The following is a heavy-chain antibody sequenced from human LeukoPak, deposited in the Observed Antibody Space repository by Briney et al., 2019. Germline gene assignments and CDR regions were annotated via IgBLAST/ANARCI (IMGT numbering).Heavy chain of an antibody. CDR3: AKDRSRTGYFDY. V-gene: IGHV3-23*01. CDR1: GFTFSSHA. CDR2: ISGSGGST. J-gene: IGHJ4*02. Sequence: GGSLRLSCAASGFTFSSHAMSWVRQPPGKGLEWVSAISGSGGSTYYADSVKGRFTISRDNSKNTLYLQMNSLRAEDTAVYYCAKDRSRTGYFDYWGQGTLVTVSS. D-gene: IGHD3-10*01.